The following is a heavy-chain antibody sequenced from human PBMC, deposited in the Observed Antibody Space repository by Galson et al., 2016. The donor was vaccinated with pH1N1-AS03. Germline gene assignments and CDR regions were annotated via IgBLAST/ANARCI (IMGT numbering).Heavy chain of an antibody. J-gene: IGHJ4*02. V-gene: IGHV4-59*01. Sequence: ETLSLTCTVSSGSISSYSWNWIRQPPGKGLEWIGSIYSIGGTNYNPSLESRITIPVETSKNQFSLKLRSVTAADTAVYYCARATAVGPPYFDYWGQGTVATVSS. CDR2: IYSIGGT. CDR3: ARATAVGPPYFDY. CDR1: SGSISSYS. D-gene: IGHD6-13*01.